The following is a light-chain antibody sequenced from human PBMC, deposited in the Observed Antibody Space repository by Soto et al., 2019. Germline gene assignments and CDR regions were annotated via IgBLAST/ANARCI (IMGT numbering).Light chain of an antibody. CDR2: LGS. CDR1: QSLLHSNGYNY. CDR3: MQALQTPPWT. V-gene: IGKV2-28*01. Sequence: DIVMTQSPLSLPVTPGEPASISCRSSQSLLHSNGYNYLDWYLQKPGQSPQLLIYLGSNRASGVPDRFGGSGSGTDFTLKISRVEAEDVGVYYCMQALQTPPWTFGQGTKVDIK. J-gene: IGKJ1*01.